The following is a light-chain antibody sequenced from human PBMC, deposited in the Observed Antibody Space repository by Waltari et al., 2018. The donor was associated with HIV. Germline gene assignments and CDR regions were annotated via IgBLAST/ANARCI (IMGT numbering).Light chain of an antibody. CDR3: QVWDSSTV. CDR1: NIGSKN. Sequence: SYELTQPLSVSVALGQTARITWGGNNIGSKNVHWYQQKPGQAPVLVIYRDSNRPSGIPERFSGSNSGNTATLTISRAQAGDEADYYCQVWDSSTVFGTGTKVTVL. V-gene: IGLV3-9*01. CDR2: RDS. J-gene: IGLJ1*01.